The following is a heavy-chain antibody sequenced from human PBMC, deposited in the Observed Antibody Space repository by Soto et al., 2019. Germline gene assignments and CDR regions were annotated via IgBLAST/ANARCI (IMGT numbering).Heavy chain of an antibody. D-gene: IGHD6-19*01. CDR2: ICGSGANT. CDR1: GFTFINYA. J-gene: IGHJ4*02. V-gene: IGHV3-23*01. Sequence: GGSLRLSCAASGFTFINYAMSWVRQAPGEGLEWVSTICGSGANTHYADSVKGRFSISRDNSRNTLYIQMNSLRAEDTAVYYCAKDYGSSRYFFDYWGQGALVTVSS. CDR3: AKDYGSSRYFFDY.